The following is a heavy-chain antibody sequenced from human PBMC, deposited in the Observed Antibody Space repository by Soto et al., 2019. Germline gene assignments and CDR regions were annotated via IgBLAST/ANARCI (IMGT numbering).Heavy chain of an antibody. J-gene: IGHJ3*01. V-gene: IGHV3-9*01. CDR3: VKDEGVCNTISCKDAFDY. CDR1: GFSFVDYA. Sequence: EVQLAESGGGLVQPGRSLRLSCEASGFSFVDYAMHWVRQVPGQGLEWVSGISWDGGYTGYADSVKGRFTISRDNAKKALYLQKNRLRVEDTALYYCVKDEGVCNTISCKDAFDYWGQGTKVTVS. D-gene: IGHD3-3*01. CDR2: ISWDGGYT.